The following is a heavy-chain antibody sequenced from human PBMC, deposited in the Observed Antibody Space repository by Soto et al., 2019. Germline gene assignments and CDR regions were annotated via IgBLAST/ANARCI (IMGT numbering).Heavy chain of an antibody. CDR3: ARDGPGNANAIDD. Sequence: SVKVSCKASGGTFSSYTISWVRQAPGQGLEWMGRIIPILGIANYAQKFQGRVTITADKSTSTAYMELSSLRSEDTAVYYCARDGPGNANAIDDWGQGTLVTVSS. V-gene: IGHV1-69*04. J-gene: IGHJ4*02. CDR2: IIPILGIA. CDR1: GGTFSSYT.